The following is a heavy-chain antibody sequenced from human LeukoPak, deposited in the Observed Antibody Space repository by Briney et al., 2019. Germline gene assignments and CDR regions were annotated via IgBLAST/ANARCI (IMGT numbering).Heavy chain of an antibody. CDR2: ISYDGSNK. V-gene: IGHV3-30-3*01. Sequence: GGSLRLSCTASGFSFSGHWMHWVRQAPGKGLEWVAVISYDGSNKYYADSVKGRFTISRDNSKNTLYLQMNSLRAEDTAVYYCARDGPDSSNDYWGQGTLVTVSS. CDR3: ARDGPDSSNDY. CDR1: GFSFSGHW. J-gene: IGHJ4*02. D-gene: IGHD3-22*01.